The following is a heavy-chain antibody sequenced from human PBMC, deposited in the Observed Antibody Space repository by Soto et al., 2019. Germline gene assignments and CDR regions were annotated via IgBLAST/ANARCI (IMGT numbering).Heavy chain of an antibody. CDR1: GYTFTSYA. CDR3: ARGRGDILTGYFVYYYYYMDV. V-gene: IGHV1-8*02. J-gene: IGHJ6*03. Sequence: ASVKVSCKASGYTFTSYAMHWVRQAPGQRLEWMGWMNPNSGNTGYAQKFQGRVTMTRNTSISTAYMELSSLRSEDTAVYCCARGRGDILTGYFVYYYYYMDVWGKGTTVTVSS. D-gene: IGHD3-9*01. CDR2: MNPNSGNT.